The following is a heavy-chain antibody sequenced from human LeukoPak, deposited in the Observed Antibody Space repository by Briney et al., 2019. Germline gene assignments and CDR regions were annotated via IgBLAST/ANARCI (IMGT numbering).Heavy chain of an antibody. V-gene: IGHV3-20*04. Sequence: PGGSLRLSRVASGFKFEEYDMSGVPHVPGKGLECAAGATSDGDKTGYVDSVKGRFDISRDNTKTSLFLQMDRLRTGDTALYYCVSDPFCSSTTRCSFDDWFDPWGQGTLVTVYS. CDR2: ATSDGDKT. CDR3: VSDPFCSSTTRCSFDDWFDP. J-gene: IGHJ5*02. CDR1: GFKFEEYD. D-gene: IGHD2/OR15-2a*01.